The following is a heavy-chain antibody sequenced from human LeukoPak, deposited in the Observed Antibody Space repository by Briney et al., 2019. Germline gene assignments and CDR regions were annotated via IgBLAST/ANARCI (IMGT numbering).Heavy chain of an antibody. CDR2: IIPIFGTA. Sequence: ASVKVSSKASGGPFSSYAISWVRQAPGQGLEWMGGIIPIFGTADYAQKFQGRVTITADESTSTAYMELSSLRSEDTAVYYCARAPPYYDSSGYFLHFDYWGQGTPVTVSS. CDR3: ARAPPYYDSSGYFLHFDY. J-gene: IGHJ4*02. V-gene: IGHV1-69*13. D-gene: IGHD3-22*01. CDR1: GGPFSSYA.